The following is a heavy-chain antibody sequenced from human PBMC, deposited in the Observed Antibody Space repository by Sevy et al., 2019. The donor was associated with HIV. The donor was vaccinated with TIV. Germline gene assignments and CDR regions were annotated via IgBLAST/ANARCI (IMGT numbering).Heavy chain of an antibody. CDR2: IYPGDSDT. V-gene: IGHV5-51*01. J-gene: IGHJ4*02. D-gene: IGHD3-16*01. CDR1: GYSFTSYW. Sequence: GESLKISCKGSGYSFTSYWIGWVRQMPGKGLEWMGIIYPGDSDTRYSPSFQGQVTISADKSISTAYLQWGSLKASDTAMYYCARLGIMITFGGVTAGPIDYWGQGTLVTVSS. CDR3: ARLGIMITFGGVTAGPIDY.